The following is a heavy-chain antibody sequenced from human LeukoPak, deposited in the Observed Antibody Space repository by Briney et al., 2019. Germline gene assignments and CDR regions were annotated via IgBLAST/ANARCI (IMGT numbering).Heavy chain of an antibody. V-gene: IGHV3-7*01. Sequence: GGSLRLSCAASGFTFSSYWMSWVRQTPGKGLEWVANIKQDGSEKCYVDSVKGRFTISRDNAKDSLYLQMNSLRAEDTAVYYCARDRGYSSSSRTGYWGQGTLVTVSS. CDR2: IKQDGSEK. D-gene: IGHD6-6*01. J-gene: IGHJ4*02. CDR3: ARDRGYSSSSRTGY. CDR1: GFTFSSYW.